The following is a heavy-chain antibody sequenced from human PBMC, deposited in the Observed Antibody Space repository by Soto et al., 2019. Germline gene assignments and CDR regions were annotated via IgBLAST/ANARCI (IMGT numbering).Heavy chain of an antibody. J-gene: IGHJ4*02. V-gene: IGHV3-64D*06. CDR3: VTWGGIEARNLDH. D-gene: IGHD6-6*01. CDR2: INYNGGTT. CDR1: GFPFSNHA. Sequence: LRLSCSASGFPFSNHAMHWVRQAPGKGLEYVSAINYNGGTTYYVDSVKGRFTISRDNSKNTLYLQMSSLKVEDTAMYHCVTWGGIEARNLDHWGQGTLVTVSS.